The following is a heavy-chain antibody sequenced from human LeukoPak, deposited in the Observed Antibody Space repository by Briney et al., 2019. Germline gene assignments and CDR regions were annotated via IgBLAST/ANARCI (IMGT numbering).Heavy chain of an antibody. D-gene: IGHD3-3*01. Sequence: PSQTLSLNCTVSGGSISSGDYYWSWIRQPPGKGLEWIGYIYYSGSTYYNPSLKSRVTISVDTSKNQFSLKLSSVTAADTVVYYCARAQYYDFWSGYYTGGAFDIWGQGTMVTVSS. CDR1: GGSISSGDYY. J-gene: IGHJ3*02. CDR2: IYYSGST. V-gene: IGHV4-30-4*01. CDR3: ARAQYYDFWSGYYTGGAFDI.